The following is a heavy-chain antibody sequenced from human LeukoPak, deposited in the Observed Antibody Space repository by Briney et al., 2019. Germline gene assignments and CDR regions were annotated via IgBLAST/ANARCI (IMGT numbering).Heavy chain of an antibody. CDR3: ATYYDFWSGYPMFDP. J-gene: IGHJ5*02. CDR1: GYTFTSYG. D-gene: IGHD3-3*01. V-gene: IGHV1-18*01. CDR2: ISAYNGNT. Sequence: ASVKVSCKASGYTFTSYGISWVRQAPGQGLEWMGWISAYNGNTNYAQKLQGRVTMTEDTSTDTAYMELSSLRSEDTAVYYCATYYDFWSGYPMFDPWGQGTLVTVSS.